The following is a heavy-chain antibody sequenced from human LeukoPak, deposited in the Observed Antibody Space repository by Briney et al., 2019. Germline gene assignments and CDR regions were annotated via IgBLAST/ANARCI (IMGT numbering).Heavy chain of an antibody. Sequence: PSETLSLTCSVSGDSISGNYWSWMRQPPGKGLEWIGYIYYTGTTNYNPSLKSRVAMSVDTSKNQFSLNLSSVTAADAAVYYCARLLAGCPGGRCRAHFDYWGQGTQVTVSP. J-gene: IGHJ4*02. V-gene: IGHV4-59*01. D-gene: IGHD2-8*02. CDR2: IYYTGTT. CDR3: ARLLAGCPGGRCRAHFDY. CDR1: GDSISGNY.